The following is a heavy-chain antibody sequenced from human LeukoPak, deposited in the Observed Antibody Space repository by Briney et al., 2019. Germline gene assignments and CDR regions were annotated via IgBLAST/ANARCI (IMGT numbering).Heavy chain of an antibody. Sequence: GESLRLSCATSGFTFSTSWMHWVRQAPGKGLVWVSRINTDGNTRGYADSVKGRFTISRDNAKNTLYLQMNSLRAEDTAVHYCVRDMGYYDKVWGQGTLVTVSS. CDR1: GFTFSTSW. CDR3: VRDMGYYDKV. D-gene: IGHD3-22*01. V-gene: IGHV3-74*01. CDR2: INTDGNTR. J-gene: IGHJ4*02.